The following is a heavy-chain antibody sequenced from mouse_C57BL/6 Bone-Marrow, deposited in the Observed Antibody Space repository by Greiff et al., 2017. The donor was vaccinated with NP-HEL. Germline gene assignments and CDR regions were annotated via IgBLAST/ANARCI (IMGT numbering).Heavy chain of an antibody. CDR2: IHPSDSDT. J-gene: IGHJ4*01. CDR1: GYTFTSYW. D-gene: IGHD2-2*01. V-gene: IGHV1-74*01. CDR3: AMSGYYGYDEGYAMDD. Sequence: QVQLKQPGAELVKPGASVKVSCKASGYTFTSYWMHWVKQRPGQGLEWIGRIHPSDSDTNYNQKFKGKATLTVDKSSSTAYMQLSSLTSEDSAVYYCAMSGYYGYDEGYAMDDWGQGTSVTVSS.